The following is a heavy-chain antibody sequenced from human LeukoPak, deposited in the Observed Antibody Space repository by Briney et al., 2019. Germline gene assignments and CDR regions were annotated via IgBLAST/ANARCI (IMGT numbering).Heavy chain of an antibody. CDR2: MQSGGST. V-gene: IGHV3-53*01. Sequence: GGSLRLSCAASGITVSSKYMSWVRQAPGKGLEWVSVMQSGGSTNYADSVKGRFTISRDNSKNTLYLQMNSLRVEDTAVYYCARDGGAGWYFDLWGRGTLVTVSS. CDR3: ARDGGAGWYFDL. CDR1: GITVSSKY. D-gene: IGHD3-16*01. J-gene: IGHJ2*01.